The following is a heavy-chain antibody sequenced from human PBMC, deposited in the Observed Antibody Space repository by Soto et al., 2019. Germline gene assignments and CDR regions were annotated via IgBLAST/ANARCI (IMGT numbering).Heavy chain of an antibody. V-gene: IGHV3-23*01. Sequence: EVQLLESGGGLVQPGGSLRLSCAASGFTFSSYAMSWVRQAPGKGLEWVSAISGSGGSTYYADSVKGRFTISRDNSKNTLYLQMNSLRAEDTAVYYCAKDTPAPRGYCSGGSCPRDYFDYWGQGTLVTVSS. D-gene: IGHD2-15*01. J-gene: IGHJ4*02. CDR2: ISGSGGST. CDR3: AKDTPAPRGYCSGGSCPRDYFDY. CDR1: GFTFSSYA.